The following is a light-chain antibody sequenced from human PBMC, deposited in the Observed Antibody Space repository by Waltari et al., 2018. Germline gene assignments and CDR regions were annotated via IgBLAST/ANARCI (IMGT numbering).Light chain of an antibody. CDR1: SSNIGEGYG. Sequence: QSVLTQPPSLSAAPGQRVTISCPGSSSNIGEGYGVQCYQQFPGTASKLLIYDNTNRPSGVPARFSGSKSGTSASLAITGLQAEDEADYYCQSYDSSLRGFYVFGTGTKVTV. CDR3: QSYDSSLRGFYV. J-gene: IGLJ1*01. CDR2: DNT. V-gene: IGLV1-40*01.